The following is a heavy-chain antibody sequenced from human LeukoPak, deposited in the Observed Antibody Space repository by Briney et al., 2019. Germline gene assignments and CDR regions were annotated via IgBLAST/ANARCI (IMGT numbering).Heavy chain of an antibody. Sequence: GGSLRLSCAASGFTFSSYAMSWVRQAPGKGLEWVSAISGSGGSTYYADSVKGRFAISRDNSKNTLYLQMNSLRAEDTAVYYCAKVQPIWFGELLTCDYWGQGTLVTVSS. V-gene: IGHV3-23*01. CDR3: AKVQPIWFGELLTCDY. CDR1: GFTFSSYA. D-gene: IGHD3-10*01. CDR2: ISGSGGST. J-gene: IGHJ4*02.